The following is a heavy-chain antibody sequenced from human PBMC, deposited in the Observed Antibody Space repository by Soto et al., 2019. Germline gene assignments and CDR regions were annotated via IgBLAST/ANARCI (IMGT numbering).Heavy chain of an antibody. D-gene: IGHD3-22*01. Sequence: QVQLVQSGAEVKKPGSSVKVSCKASGGTFSSYAISWVRQAPGQGLEWMGGIMPIFGTENYAQKFQGRVRITADESTSTADMELSSLRSEDTAVYYCARERRPTYYYDSSGYDDAFDIWGQGTMVTVSS. V-gene: IGHV1-69*01. CDR1: GGTFSSYA. CDR2: IMPIFGTE. CDR3: ARERRPTYYYDSSGYDDAFDI. J-gene: IGHJ3*02.